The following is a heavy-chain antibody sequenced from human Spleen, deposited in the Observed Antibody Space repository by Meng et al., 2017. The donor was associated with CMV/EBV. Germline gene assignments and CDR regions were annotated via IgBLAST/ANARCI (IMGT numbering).Heavy chain of an antibody. V-gene: IGHV3-23*01. CDR2: ISDGGGTA. CDR3: AKEYTTVWNWFDS. D-gene: IGHD6-19*01. J-gene: IGHJ5*01. Sequence: CAASGFTFSTYAMTWVRQAPGKGLEWVSKISDGGGTAYYADSVKGRFTISRDNSKNTLYLQMNSLRAEDTAIYYCAKEYTTVWNWFDSWGQGTLVTVSS. CDR1: GFTFSTYA.